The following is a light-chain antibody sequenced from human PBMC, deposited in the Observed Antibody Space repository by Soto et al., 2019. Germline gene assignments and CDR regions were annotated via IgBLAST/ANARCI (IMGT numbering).Light chain of an antibody. CDR2: DVN. Sequence: QSALTQPPSASGSPGQSVAISCTGTASDIGGYTFVSWYQQHPGKAPKLLIYDVNKRPSGVPDRFSGSKSGNTASLTVSGLQAEDEADYYCSAHGGTNPHAFGTGTKVAVL. V-gene: IGLV2-8*01. J-gene: IGLJ1*01. CDR1: ASDIGGYTF. CDR3: SAHGGTNPHA.